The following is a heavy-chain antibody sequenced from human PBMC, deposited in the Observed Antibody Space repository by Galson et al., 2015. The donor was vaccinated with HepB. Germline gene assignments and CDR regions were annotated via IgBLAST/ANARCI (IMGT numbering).Heavy chain of an antibody. CDR2: ISAYNGNT. CDR3: ARTPFGDHSSGYSSYYYGMDV. Sequence: SVKVSCKASGYTFTSYGISWVRQAPGQGLEWIGWISAYNGNTNYAQKLQGRVTMTTDTSTSTAYMELRSLRSDDTAVYYCARTPFGDHSSGYSSYYYGMDVWGQGTTVTVSS. CDR1: GYTFTSYG. D-gene: IGHD3-22*01. J-gene: IGHJ6*02. V-gene: IGHV1-18*04.